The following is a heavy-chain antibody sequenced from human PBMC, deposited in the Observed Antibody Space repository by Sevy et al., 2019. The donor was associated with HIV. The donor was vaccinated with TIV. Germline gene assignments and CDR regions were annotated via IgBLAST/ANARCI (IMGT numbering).Heavy chain of an antibody. J-gene: IGHJ6*02. CDR3: ARDCSSTTCLWGMDV. Sequence: GGSLRLSCTASGFTFSSYDMNWVRQAPGKGLEWVSKISSSGSSIYYADSVKGRFTISRDNAKNSLYLQMNSLRAEDTAVYYCARDCSSTTCLWGMDVWGQGTTVTVSS. CDR2: ISSSGSSI. V-gene: IGHV3-48*03. CDR1: GFTFSSYD. D-gene: IGHD2-2*01.